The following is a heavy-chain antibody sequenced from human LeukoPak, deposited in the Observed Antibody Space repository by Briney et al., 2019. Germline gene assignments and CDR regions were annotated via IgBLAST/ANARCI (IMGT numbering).Heavy chain of an antibody. CDR2: IKQDGSEK. J-gene: IGHJ6*03. Sequence: PGGSLRLSCAASGFTFSSYWMSWVRQAPGKGLEWVANIKQDGSEKYYVDSVKGRFTISRDNAKNSLYLQMNSLRAEDTAVYYCARVLSYGDYGYYYYYMDVWGKGTTVTISS. D-gene: IGHD4-17*01. CDR1: GFTFSSYW. CDR3: ARVLSYGDYGYYYYYMDV. V-gene: IGHV3-7*01.